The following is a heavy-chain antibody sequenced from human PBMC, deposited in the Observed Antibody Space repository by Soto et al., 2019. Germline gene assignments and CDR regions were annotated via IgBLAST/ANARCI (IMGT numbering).Heavy chain of an antibody. CDR1: GGSISSYY. CDR2: VHHSWGS. J-gene: IGHJ6*01. Sequence: QVQLQESGPGLVKPPETLSLSCTVSGGSISSYYWSWFRQSPGKRMEWIGYVHHSWGSSYNPSLQSRVAISLDTSKSQFSLTVTSVSATDPAVYYFARQGCGPLHGLVDVWGQGTTVTVSS. D-gene: IGHD1-26*01. V-gene: IGHV4-59*08. CDR3: ARQGCGPLHGLVDV.